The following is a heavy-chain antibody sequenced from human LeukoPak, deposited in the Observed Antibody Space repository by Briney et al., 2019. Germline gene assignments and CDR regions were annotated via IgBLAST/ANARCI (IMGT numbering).Heavy chain of an antibody. CDR1: GFTFSGSA. Sequence: GGSLTLSCAASGFTFSGSAMHWVRQASGKGLERVGRIRSKANSYATAYAASVKGRFTISRDDSKNTAYLQMNSLKTEDTAVYYCTRLTGDDCSSTSCRDYWGQGTLVTVSS. D-gene: IGHD2-2*01. CDR2: IRSKANSYAT. J-gene: IGHJ4*02. V-gene: IGHV3-73*01. CDR3: TRLTGDDCSSTSCRDY.